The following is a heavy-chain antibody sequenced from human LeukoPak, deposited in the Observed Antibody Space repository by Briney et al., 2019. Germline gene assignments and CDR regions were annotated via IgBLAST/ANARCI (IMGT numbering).Heavy chain of an antibody. CDR2: VFYSGNT. J-gene: IGHJ4*02. D-gene: IGHD1-26*01. Sequence: SETLSLTRTISGGSLGTYFWNWIRQPPGKGLEWIGYVFYSGNTNYNSSLKSRLTISVDPSEKQFFLNLTSATAADTAVYFCVREAAVGYYFDSWGQGTPVTVSS. V-gene: IGHV4-59*01. CDR3: VREAAVGYYFDS. CDR1: GGSLGTYF.